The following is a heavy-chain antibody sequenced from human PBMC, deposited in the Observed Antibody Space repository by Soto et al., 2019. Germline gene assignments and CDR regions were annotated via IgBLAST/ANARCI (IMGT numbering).Heavy chain of an antibody. J-gene: IGHJ4*02. V-gene: IGHV1-69*12. CDR3: ARAYSSGWSGDFDY. CDR1: GGTFSSYA. D-gene: IGHD6-19*01. Sequence: QVQLVQSGAEVKKPGTSVKVSCKSSGGTFSSYAINWVRQAPGQGLEWMGGIIPLFGVPNYAQEFQGRVTITAGDSTTTAYMELSSLRAEDTAVYYCARAYSSGWSGDFDYWDQGILVTVSS. CDR2: IIPLFGVP.